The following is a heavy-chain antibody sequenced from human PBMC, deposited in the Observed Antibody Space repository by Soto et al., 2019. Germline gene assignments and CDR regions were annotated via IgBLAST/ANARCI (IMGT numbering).Heavy chain of an antibody. CDR2: ISSGGNT. V-gene: IGHV3-23*01. CDR1: GFTFSSYH. Sequence: GGSLRLSCAASGFTFSSYHMSWVRQAPGKGLEWVSAISSGGNTYYADSVKGRFTIFRDNSNNMMYLQLKSLRADDTAVYYCATPSGSCSVYGCCSYWSQGALVTVSS. D-gene: IGHD2-15*01. CDR3: ATPSGSCSVYGCCSY. J-gene: IGHJ4*01.